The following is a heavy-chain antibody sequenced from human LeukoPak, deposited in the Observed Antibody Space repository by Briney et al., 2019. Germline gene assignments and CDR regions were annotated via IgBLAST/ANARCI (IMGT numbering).Heavy chain of an antibody. CDR3: AREAYYYDSSGYYNNYFDY. CDR1: GGSLSSGSYY. J-gene: IGHJ4*02. CDR2: MYYSGRN. V-gene: IGHV4-61*01. Sequence: SETLSLTCAVSGGSLSSGSYYSTWTRLPRGQGLEWNGYMYYSGRNNYNPSLKSRVTISVDTSKNQFSLKLSSVTAADTAVYFCAREAYYYDSSGYYNNYFDYWGQGTLVTVSS. D-gene: IGHD3-22*01.